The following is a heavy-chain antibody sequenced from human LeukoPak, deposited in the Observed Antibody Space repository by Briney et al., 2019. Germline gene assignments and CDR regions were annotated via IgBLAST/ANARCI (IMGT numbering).Heavy chain of an antibody. CDR2: ISSSSSYI. CDR1: GFTFSSYS. D-gene: IGHD3-10*01. V-gene: IGHV3-21*01. Sequence: SGGSLRLSCAASGFTFSSYSMNWVRQAPGKGLEWVSSISSSSSYIYYADSVKGRFTNSRDNAKNSLYLQMNSLRAEDTAVYYCARDFGSGREHDYWGQGTLVTVSS. CDR3: ARDFGSGREHDY. J-gene: IGHJ4*02.